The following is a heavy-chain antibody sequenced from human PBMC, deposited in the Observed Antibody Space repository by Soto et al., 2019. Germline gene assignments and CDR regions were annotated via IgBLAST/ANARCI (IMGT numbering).Heavy chain of an antibody. CDR2: IYPGDSDT. Sequence: GESLKISCKGSGYSFTSYWIGWVRQMPGKGLEWMGIIYPGDSDTRYSPSFQGQVTISADKSISTAYLQWSSLKASDTAMYYCARQPLNNYYDSSGGYFDYWGQGTLVTVSS. CDR3: ARQPLNNYYDSSGGYFDY. D-gene: IGHD3-22*01. V-gene: IGHV5-51*01. CDR1: GYSFTSYW. J-gene: IGHJ4*02.